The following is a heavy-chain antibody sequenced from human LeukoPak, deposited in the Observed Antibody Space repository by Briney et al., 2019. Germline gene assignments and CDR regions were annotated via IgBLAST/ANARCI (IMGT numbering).Heavy chain of an antibody. CDR2: INPNSGGT. J-gene: IGHJ4*02. D-gene: IGHD5-18*01. V-gene: IGHV1-2*02. CDR1: GFTFSSYA. CDR3: ARGGGATGYTAMVTLPRY. Sequence: PGTSLRLSCAASGFTFSSYAIHWVRQAPGKGLEWVGWINPNSGGTNYAQKFQGRVTMTRDTSISTAYMELSRLRSDDTAVYYCARGGGATGYTAMVTLPRYWGQGTLVTVSS.